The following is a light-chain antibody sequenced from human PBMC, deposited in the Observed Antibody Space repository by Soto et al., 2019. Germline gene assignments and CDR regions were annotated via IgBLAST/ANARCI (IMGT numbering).Light chain of an antibody. V-gene: IGLV2-14*01. CDR3: SSYTSSSTRV. CDR1: SSDVGGCDY. CDR2: DVN. J-gene: IGLJ3*02. Sequence: QSALTQPASVSGSPGQSITISCSGTSSDVGGCDYVSWYQQHPSRAPKLIIYDVNYRPSGVSNRFSGSKSGNTASLTISGLQGEDEADYYCSSYTSSSTRVFGGGTKLTVL.